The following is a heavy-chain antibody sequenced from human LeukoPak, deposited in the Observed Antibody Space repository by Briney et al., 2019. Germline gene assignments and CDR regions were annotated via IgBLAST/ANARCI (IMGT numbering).Heavy chain of an antibody. V-gene: IGHV3-21*04. CDR2: ISGSSSYI. CDR3: AKDQLNRFCSGGSCSITHDY. D-gene: IGHD2-15*01. J-gene: IGHJ4*02. CDR1: GFTFSSYS. Sequence: PGGSLRLSCAASGFTFSSYSMNWIRQAPGKGLEWVSSISGSSSYIYYADSVKGRFTISRDNAKNSLYLQMNSLRAEDTAVYYCAKDQLNRFCSGGSCSITHDYWGQRTLVTVSS.